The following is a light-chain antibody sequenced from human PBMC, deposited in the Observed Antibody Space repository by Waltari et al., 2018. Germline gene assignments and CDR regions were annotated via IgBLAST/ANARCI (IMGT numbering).Light chain of an antibody. Sequence: QSALTQPPSASGSPGQSVTISCTGTSSDVGGYNYVSWYQQHPGKAPKLMIYEVIKRPSGVPDRFSGSKSGNTDSLTVSGLQAEDEADYYCSSYAGSNNFVVFGGGTKLTVL. J-gene: IGLJ2*01. V-gene: IGLV2-8*01. CDR1: SSDVGGYNY. CDR2: EVI. CDR3: SSYAGSNNFVV.